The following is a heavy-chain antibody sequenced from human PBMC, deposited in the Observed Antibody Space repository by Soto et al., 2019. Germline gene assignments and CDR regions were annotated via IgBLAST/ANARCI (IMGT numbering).Heavy chain of an antibody. D-gene: IGHD6-19*01. CDR1: GFTFSSYA. V-gene: IGHV3-23*01. Sequence: EVQLLESGGGLVQPGGSVRLSCAASGFTFSSYAMSWVRQAPGKGLEVVSAISGSGGSTYYADSVKGRFTNSRDNSKNTLYLKMNSLRAEDTDVYYCAKDLPGVAVAGPFDFWGQGPLVTVAS. CDR2: ISGSGGST. CDR3: AKDLPGVAVAGPFDF. J-gene: IGHJ4*02.